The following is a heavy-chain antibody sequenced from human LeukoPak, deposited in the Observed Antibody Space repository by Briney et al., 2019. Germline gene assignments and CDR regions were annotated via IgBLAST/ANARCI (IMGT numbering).Heavy chain of an antibody. CDR3: TKYGGSPANYFDS. Sequence: SETLSLTCTVSGDSISAYYWSWVRQPPGKGLEWIAFVHKTGSINYNPSLKSRATISMDTSNSQFSLHVNSVTAADTAVYYCTKYGGSPANYFDSWGPGALVTVSP. J-gene: IGHJ4*02. CDR2: VHKTGSI. V-gene: IGHV4-59*08. CDR1: GDSISAYY. D-gene: IGHD1-26*01.